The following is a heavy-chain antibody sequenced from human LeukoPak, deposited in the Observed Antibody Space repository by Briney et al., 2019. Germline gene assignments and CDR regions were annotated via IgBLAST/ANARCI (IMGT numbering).Heavy chain of an antibody. CDR3: ARDLMAAAGINVYYYYGMDV. CDR2: ISAYNGNT. Sequence: GASVKVSCKASGYTFTIYGISWVRQAPGQGLEWMGWISAYNGNTNYAQKLQGRVTMTTDTSTSTAYMELRSLRSDDTAVYYCARDLMAAAGINVYYYYGMDVWGQGTTVTVSS. J-gene: IGHJ6*02. D-gene: IGHD6-13*01. CDR1: GYTFTIYG. V-gene: IGHV1-18*01.